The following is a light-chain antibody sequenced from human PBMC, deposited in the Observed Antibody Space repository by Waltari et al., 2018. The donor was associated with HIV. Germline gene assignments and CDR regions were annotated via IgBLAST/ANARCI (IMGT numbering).Light chain of an antibody. CDR2: TYN. CDR3: ATWDDSLNGLV. V-gene: IGLV1-44*01. J-gene: IGLJ1*01. Sequence: QSVLTQPPSASGAPGQSITISCSGSTSNIGTNTVTWYQQVPGSAPRVLFYTYNPLFTRVPDRFSGSKSGPSASLAINGLQSEDEASYFCATWDDSLNGLVFGTGTWVTVL. CDR1: TSNIGTNT.